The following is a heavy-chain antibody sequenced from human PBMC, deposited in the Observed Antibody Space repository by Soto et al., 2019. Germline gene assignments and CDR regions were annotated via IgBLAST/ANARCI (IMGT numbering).Heavy chain of an antibody. CDR3: ATDMKAVAGRGFDY. CDR2: ISWNSGSI. V-gene: IGHV3-9*01. Sequence: EVQLVESGGGLVQPGRSLRLSCAASGFTFDDYAMHWVRQAPGKGLEWVSGISWNSGSIGYADSVKGRFTISRDNAKNSLYLQMNSLRAEDTALYYCATDMKAVAGRGFDYWGQGTLVTVSS. D-gene: IGHD6-19*01. CDR1: GFTFDDYA. J-gene: IGHJ4*02.